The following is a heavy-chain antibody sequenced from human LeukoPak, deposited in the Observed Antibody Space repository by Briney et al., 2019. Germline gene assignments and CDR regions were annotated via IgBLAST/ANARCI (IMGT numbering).Heavy chain of an antibody. CDR2: ISAYNGNT. V-gene: IGHV1-18*01. D-gene: IGHD1-26*01. Sequence: ASVKVSCKASGGTFSSYAISWVRQAPGQGLEWMGWISAYNGNTNYAQKLQGRVTMTTDTPTSTAYMELRSLRSDDTAVYYCARDRWELFPFDYWGQGTLVTVSS. CDR3: ARDRWELFPFDY. J-gene: IGHJ4*02. CDR1: GGTFSSYA.